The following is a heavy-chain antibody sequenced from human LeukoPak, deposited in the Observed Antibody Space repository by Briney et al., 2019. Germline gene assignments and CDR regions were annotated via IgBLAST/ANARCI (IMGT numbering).Heavy chain of an antibody. CDR3: ARYAKGFDP. Sequence: GRSLRLSCAASGFTFSTYGMHWVRQAPGKGLEWVTVIWYDGSNKYYADSVKGRFTISRDNSKNTLYLQMNSLRAEDTAVYYCARYAKGFDPWGQGTLVTVSS. CDR1: GFTFSTYG. V-gene: IGHV3-30*19. CDR2: IWYDGSNK. J-gene: IGHJ5*02.